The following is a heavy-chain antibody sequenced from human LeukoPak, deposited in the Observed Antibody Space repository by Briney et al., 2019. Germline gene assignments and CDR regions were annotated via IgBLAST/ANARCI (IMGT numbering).Heavy chain of an antibody. J-gene: IGHJ5*02. D-gene: IGHD1-1*01. Sequence: TSETLSLTCTVSGGSISSYYWSWIRQPPGKGLEWIGYISYSGSTNFNPSLKSRVTISVDTSKNQFSLKLSSVTAADTAVYYCAREGTAGTNLNWFDPWGQGTLVTVSS. CDR2: ISYSGST. V-gene: IGHV4-59*01. CDR3: AREGTAGTNLNWFDP. CDR1: GGSISSYY.